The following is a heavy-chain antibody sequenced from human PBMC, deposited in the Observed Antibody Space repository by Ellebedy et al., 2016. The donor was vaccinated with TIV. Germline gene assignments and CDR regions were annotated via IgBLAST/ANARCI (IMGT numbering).Heavy chain of an antibody. CDR1: GFTFSSYA. J-gene: IGHJ3*02. CDR3: ARGYYYDSIGAFDI. CDR2: ISGSGGST. D-gene: IGHD3-22*01. V-gene: IGHV3-23*01. Sequence: GGSLRLXXAASGFTFSSYAMSWVRQAPGKGLEWVSAISGSGGSTYYSDSVKGRFTISRDNSKNTLYLQMNSLRVEDTAVYYCARGYYYDSIGAFDIWGQGTMVTVSS.